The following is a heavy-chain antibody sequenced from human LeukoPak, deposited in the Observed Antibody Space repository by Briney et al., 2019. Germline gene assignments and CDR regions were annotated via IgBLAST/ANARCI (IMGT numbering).Heavy chain of an antibody. J-gene: IGHJ4*02. CDR3: AREEDSSSYFDY. CDR2: ISSSSSYI. Sequence: GGSLRLSCAASGFTFSSYSMTWVRQAPGKGLEWVSSISSSSSYIYYADSVKGRFTISRDNAKNSLYLQMNSLRAEDTAVYYCAREEDSSSYFDYWGQGTLVTVSS. D-gene: IGHD6-6*01. CDR1: GFTFSSYS. V-gene: IGHV3-21*01.